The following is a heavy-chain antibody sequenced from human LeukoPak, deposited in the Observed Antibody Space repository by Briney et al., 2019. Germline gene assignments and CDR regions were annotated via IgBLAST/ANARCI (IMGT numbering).Heavy chain of an antibody. V-gene: IGHV3-53*01. CDR3: AREAGIVGAITQCCFDY. Sequence: GGSLRLSCAASRFTVSTNYISWVRQAPGKGLEWVSVIYSGGSTYYADSVKRRFTISRDNSKNILYPRLNSLRAEDTAVYYCAREAGIVGAITQCCFDYWGQGTLVTVSS. CDR2: IYSGGST. J-gene: IGHJ4*02. D-gene: IGHD1-26*01. CDR1: RFTVSTNY.